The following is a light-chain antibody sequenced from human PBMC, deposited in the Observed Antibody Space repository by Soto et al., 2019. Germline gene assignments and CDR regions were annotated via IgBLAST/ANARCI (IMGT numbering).Light chain of an antibody. J-gene: IGKJ1*01. CDR2: GAS. CDR1: QTVSSNY. Sequence: EIVLTQSPGTLSLSPGERATLSCGASQTVSSNYLAWYQQKPGQAPRLLIYGASSRATGIPDRFSGSGSGTDFVLTISRLEPEDFAVYYCQQYNNWPGTFGQGTKVDIK. V-gene: IGKV3-20*01. CDR3: QQYNNWPGT.